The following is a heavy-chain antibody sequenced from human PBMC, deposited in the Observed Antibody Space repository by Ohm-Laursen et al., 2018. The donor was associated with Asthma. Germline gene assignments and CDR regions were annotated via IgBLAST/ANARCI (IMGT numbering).Heavy chain of an antibody. D-gene: IGHD6-19*01. V-gene: IGHV4-31*03. CDR1: GGSISSGGYY. Sequence: TLSLTCTVSGGSISSGGYYWSWIRQHPGKGLEWIGYIYYSGSTYYNPSLKSRVTISVDTSKNQFSLRLSSVTAADTAVYYCARGIAVAGTCAFDIWGQGTMVTVSS. J-gene: IGHJ3*02. CDR2: IYYSGST. CDR3: ARGIAVAGTCAFDI.